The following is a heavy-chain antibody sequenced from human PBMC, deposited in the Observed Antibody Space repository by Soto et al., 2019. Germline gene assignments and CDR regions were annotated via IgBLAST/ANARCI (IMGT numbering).Heavy chain of an antibody. CDR3: ARGGGWSAFDY. CDR1: GGSISSGGYS. Sequence: QLQLQESGSGLVKPSQTLSLTCAVSGGSISSGGYSWSWIRQPPGKGLEWIGYIYHSGSTYYNPSLKSRVTVAVDRSKNQCPLKLSSVTAADTAVDYCARGGGWSAFDYWGQGTLVTVSS. CDR2: IYHSGST. J-gene: IGHJ4*02. V-gene: IGHV4-30-2*01. D-gene: IGHD2-15*01.